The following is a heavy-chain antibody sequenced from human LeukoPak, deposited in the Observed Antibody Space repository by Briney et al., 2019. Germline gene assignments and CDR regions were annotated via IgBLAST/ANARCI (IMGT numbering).Heavy chain of an antibody. CDR1: GGSFSGYY. V-gene: IGHV4-34*01. D-gene: IGHD6-6*01. CDR2: IYHSGST. J-gene: IGHJ4*02. Sequence: SETLSLTCAVYGGSFSGYYWSWIRQPPGKGLEWIGSIYHSGSTYYNPSLKSRVTISVDTSKNQFSLKLSSVTAADTAVYYCARDTSYSSFEAPFDYWGQGTLVTVSS. CDR3: ARDTSYSSFEAPFDY.